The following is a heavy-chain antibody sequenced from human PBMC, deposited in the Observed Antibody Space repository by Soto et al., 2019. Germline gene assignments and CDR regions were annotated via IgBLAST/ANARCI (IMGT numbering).Heavy chain of an antibody. V-gene: IGHV4-30-4*01. CDR1: GGSISSGNYY. D-gene: IGHD3-16*01. Sequence: SETLSLTCTVSGGSISSGNYYWSWIRQSPGKGLEWIGYIYSTGSSYYNPSLRSRVSMSVDTSKNQFSLKLSSVTAADTAVYYCARGGDPYYFDYWGQGTLVTVSS. CDR2: IYSTGSS. J-gene: IGHJ4*02. CDR3: ARGGDPYYFDY.